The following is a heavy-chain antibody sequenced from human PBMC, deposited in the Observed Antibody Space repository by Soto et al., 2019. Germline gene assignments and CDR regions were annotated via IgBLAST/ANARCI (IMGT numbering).Heavy chain of an antibody. D-gene: IGHD5-12*01. CDR3: ARLRRDGYNWDY. CDR2: IYYSGST. Sequence: QLQLQESGPGLVKPSGTLSLTCTVSGASISSSSYYWGWIRQPPGKGLEWIGSIYYSGSTYYNPSLKSRVTISVDTSKNQFSRKLSSVTAADTAVYYCARLRRDGYNWDYWGQGTLVTVSS. J-gene: IGHJ4*02. CDR1: GASISSSSYY. V-gene: IGHV4-39*01.